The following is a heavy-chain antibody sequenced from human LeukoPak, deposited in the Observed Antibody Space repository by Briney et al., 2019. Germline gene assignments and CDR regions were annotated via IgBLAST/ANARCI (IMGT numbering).Heavy chain of an antibody. V-gene: IGHV1-18*01. J-gene: IGHJ3*02. CDR2: ISAYNGNT. Sequence: GASVKVSCKASGYTFTSYGISWVRQAPGQGLEWMGWISAYNGNTNYAQKLQGRVTMTTDTSTSTAYMELRSLRSDDTAVYYCASTLVPAAIRISYAFDIWGQGTMVTVSS. D-gene: IGHD2-2*02. CDR1: GYTFTSYG. CDR3: ASTLVPAAIRISYAFDI.